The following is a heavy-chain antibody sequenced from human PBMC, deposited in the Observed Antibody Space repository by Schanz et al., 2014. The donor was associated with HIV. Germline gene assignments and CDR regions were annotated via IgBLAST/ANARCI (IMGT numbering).Heavy chain of an antibody. J-gene: IGHJ4*02. D-gene: IGHD6-13*01. CDR2: INTSTGNG. CDR3: ARDRSAAVTASDY. CDR1: GYTFVDHY. Sequence: QVRLVQSGAEVKKPGGSVKVSCTASGYTFVDHYVHWVRQAPGQGLEWLGWINTSTGNGDYSQNFQARVTLTTDSSTRTVYMELRRLRSDDTAVYYCARDRSAAVTASDYWGQGTLVTVSS. V-gene: IGHV1-18*04.